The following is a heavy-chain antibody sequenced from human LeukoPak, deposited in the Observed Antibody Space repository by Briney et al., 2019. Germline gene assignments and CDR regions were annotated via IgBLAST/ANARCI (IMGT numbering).Heavy chain of an antibody. CDR1: GYTLSRYS. J-gene: IGHJ6*02. CDR3: ARDFPRDIVVVAPLLDV. V-gene: IGHV3-21*01. D-gene: IGHD2-15*01. Sequence: GGSLRLSCAASGYTLSRYSMNWGRQAPGEGLEWGSSISSSSSYLYYAGSVKGRFTISRDNAKISLYLQMNSLGSEDTAVYYCARDFPRDIVVVAPLLDVWGQGTTVTVSS. CDR2: ISSSSSYL.